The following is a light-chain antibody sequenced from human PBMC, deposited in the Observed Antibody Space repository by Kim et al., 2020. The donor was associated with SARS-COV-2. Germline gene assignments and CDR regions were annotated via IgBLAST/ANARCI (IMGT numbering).Light chain of an antibody. V-gene: IGKV3-20*01. Sequence: EIVLTQSPGTLSLSPGERATLSCRASQSVTSSYLAWYQQKPGQPPRLLIYGASNRATGIPDRFSGSGSGTDFTLTISRLESEDLAVYYCQQYGTSLRTLDQGTKVEIK. CDR1: QSVTSSY. J-gene: IGKJ1*01. CDR2: GAS. CDR3: QQYGTSLRT.